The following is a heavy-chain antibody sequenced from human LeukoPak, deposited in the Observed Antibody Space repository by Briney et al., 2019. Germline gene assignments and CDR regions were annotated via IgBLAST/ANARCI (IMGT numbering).Heavy chain of an antibody. CDR1: GLTFSSYG. J-gene: IGHJ4*02. CDR2: ISYDGNNK. V-gene: IGHV3-30*18. D-gene: IGHD6-19*01. Sequence: GGSLRLSCAASGLTFSSYGMNWVRQAPGKGLEWVAIISYDGNNKYYADSVKGRFTISRDNSKNTLYLQMNSLRAEDTAVYYCAKDSPTLAVAGPVDYWGQGTLVTVSS. CDR3: AKDSPTLAVAGPVDY.